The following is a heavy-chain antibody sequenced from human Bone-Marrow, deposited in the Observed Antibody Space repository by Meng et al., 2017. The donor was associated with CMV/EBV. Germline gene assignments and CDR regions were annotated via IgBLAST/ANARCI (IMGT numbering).Heavy chain of an antibody. CDR1: GFTFSSYW. CDR2: INSDGSST. V-gene: IGHV3-74*01. D-gene: IGHD3-3*01. CDR3: ARDISARYDFWSGYFGIDYYYGRDV. J-gene: IGHJ6*02. Sequence: GGSLRLSCAASGFTFSSYWMHWVRQAPGKGLVWVSRINSDGSSTSYADSVKGRFTISRDNAKNTLYLQMTSLRAEDTAVYYCARDISARYDFWSGYFGIDYYYGRDVWGQRNTV.